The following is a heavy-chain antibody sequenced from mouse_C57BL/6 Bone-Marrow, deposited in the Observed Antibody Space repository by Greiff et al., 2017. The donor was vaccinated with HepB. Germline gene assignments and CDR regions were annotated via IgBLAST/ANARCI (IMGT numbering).Heavy chain of an antibody. Sequence: QVQLQQPGAELVKPGASVKMSCKASGYTFTSYWITWVKQRPGQGLEWIGDIYPGSGSTNYNEKFKSKATLTVDTSSSTAYMQLSSLTSEDSAVYYCARSGTRTTVVAHYAMDYWGQGTSVTVSS. J-gene: IGHJ4*01. V-gene: IGHV1-55*01. D-gene: IGHD1-1*01. CDR2: IYPGSGST. CDR3: ARSGTRTTVVAHYAMDY. CDR1: GYTFTSYW.